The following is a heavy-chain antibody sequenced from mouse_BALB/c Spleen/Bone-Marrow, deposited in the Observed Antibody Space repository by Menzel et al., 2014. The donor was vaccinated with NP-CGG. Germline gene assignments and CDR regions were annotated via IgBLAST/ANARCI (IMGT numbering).Heavy chain of an antibody. CDR3: VLRWFAY. D-gene: IGHD1-1*01. J-gene: IGHJ3*01. Sequence: EVQRVESGGGLVKPGGSLKLSCAASGFTFSDYYVYWVRQTPEKRLEWVATISDGGSYTYYPDSVKGRFTISRDNAKNNLYLQMSSLKSEDTAMYYCVLRWFAYWGQVTLVTVSA. CDR2: ISDGGSYT. CDR1: GFTFSDYY. V-gene: IGHV5-4*02.